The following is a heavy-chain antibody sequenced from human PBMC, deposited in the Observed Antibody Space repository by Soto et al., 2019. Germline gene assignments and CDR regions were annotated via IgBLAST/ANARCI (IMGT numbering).Heavy chain of an antibody. D-gene: IGHD3-10*01. V-gene: IGHV4-39*01. CDR1: GGSIISSSYC. CDR3: ARLYGAGKPFDY. Sequence: SETLSLTCTVSGGSIISSSYCLFWIRQPPWKGLKWMGSIYDNWSTYYNPTLKSRVTITVDTSKNQFSLKLTSVTSADTAVYYCARLYGAGKPFDYWGQGTLVTVSS. CDR2: IYDNWST. J-gene: IGHJ4*02.